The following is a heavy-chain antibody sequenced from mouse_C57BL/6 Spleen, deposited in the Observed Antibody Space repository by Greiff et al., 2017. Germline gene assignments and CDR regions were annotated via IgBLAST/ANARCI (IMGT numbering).Heavy chain of an antibody. CDR3: ARWDSHFDY. J-gene: IGHJ2*01. CDR2: IRNKANGYTT. D-gene: IGHD3-3*01. Sequence: EVKLVESGGGLVQPGGSLSLSCAASGFTFTDYYMSWVRQPPGKALEWLGFIRNKANGYTTEYSASVKGRFTISRDNSQSILYLQMNALRAEDSATYYCARWDSHFDYWGQGTTRTVSS. V-gene: IGHV7-3*01. CDR1: GFTFTDYY.